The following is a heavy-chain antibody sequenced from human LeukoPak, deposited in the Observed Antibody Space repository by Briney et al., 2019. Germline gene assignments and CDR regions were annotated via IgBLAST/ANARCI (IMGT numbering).Heavy chain of an antibody. CDR2: INPNSGGT. V-gene: IGHV1-2*02. J-gene: IGHJ6*02. CDR1: GYTFTGYY. Sequence: ASVKVSCKASGYTFTGYYMHWVRQAPGQGLEWMGWINPNSGGTNYAQKFQGRVTMTRDTSISTAYMELSRLRSDDTAVYYCAXXXXXXXXXXGSYYYYGMDVWGQGTTVTVSS. CDR3: AXXXXXXXXXXGSYYYYGMDV.